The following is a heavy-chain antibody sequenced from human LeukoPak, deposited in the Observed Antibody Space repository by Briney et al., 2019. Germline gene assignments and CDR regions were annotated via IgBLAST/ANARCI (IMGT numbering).Heavy chain of an antibody. J-gene: IGHJ4*02. CDR1: GFTFSSYE. Sequence: GGSLRLSCAASGFTFSSYEMNWVRQAPGKGLEWVSYISSSGSTIYYADSVKGRFTISRDNAKNSLYLQMNSLRAEDTAVYYCARDAYNWNGGFDYWGQGTLVTVSS. V-gene: IGHV3-48*03. CDR3: ARDAYNWNGGFDY. CDR2: ISSSGSTI. D-gene: IGHD1-1*01.